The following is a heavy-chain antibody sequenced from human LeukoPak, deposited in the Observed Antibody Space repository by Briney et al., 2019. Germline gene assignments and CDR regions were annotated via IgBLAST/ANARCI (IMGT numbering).Heavy chain of an antibody. Sequence: ASVKVSCKASGYTFTNYDVNWVRQATGQGLEWMGWINPNSGGTNYAQKFQGRVTMTRDTSISTAYMELSRLRSDDTAVYYCARGITMIVVVITPRFDYWGQGTLVTVSS. CDR2: INPNSGGT. J-gene: IGHJ4*02. CDR1: GYTFTNYD. D-gene: IGHD3-22*01. CDR3: ARGITMIVVVITPRFDY. V-gene: IGHV1-2*02.